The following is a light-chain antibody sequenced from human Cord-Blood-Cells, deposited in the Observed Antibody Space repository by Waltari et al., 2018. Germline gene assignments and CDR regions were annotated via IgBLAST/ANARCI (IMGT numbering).Light chain of an antibody. Sequence: QSALTQPASVSGSPGQSITISCTGTSSDVGSYNLVSWYQQHPGKAPKLMIYEVSKRPSGVSKRFSGSESGNTASLTISGLQAEDEADYYCCSYAGSSTYVFGTGTKVTVL. V-gene: IGLV2-23*02. CDR2: EVS. CDR3: CSYAGSSTYV. CDR1: SSDVGSYNL. J-gene: IGLJ1*01.